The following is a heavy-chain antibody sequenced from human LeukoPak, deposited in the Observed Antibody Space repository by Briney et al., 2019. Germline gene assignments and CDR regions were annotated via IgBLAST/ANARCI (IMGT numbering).Heavy chain of an antibody. CDR3: ARHDYVWGSYCPSHFDY. Sequence: SETLSLTCAVYGGSFSGYYWSWIRQPPGKGLEWIGEINHSGSTNYNPSLKSRVTISVDTSKNQFSLKLSSVTAADTAVYYCARHDYVWGSYCPSHFDYWGQGTLVTVSS. CDR2: INHSGST. D-gene: IGHD3-16*01. J-gene: IGHJ4*02. V-gene: IGHV4-34*01. CDR1: GGSFSGYY.